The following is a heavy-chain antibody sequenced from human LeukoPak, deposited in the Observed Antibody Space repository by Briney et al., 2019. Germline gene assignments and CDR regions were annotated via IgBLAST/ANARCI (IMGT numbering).Heavy chain of an antibody. D-gene: IGHD2-2*01. Sequence: KTGGSLRLSCAASGFTFGSYWMSWVRQAPGKGLEWVANIKQDGSEKYYVDSVKGRFTISRDNAKNSLYLQMNSLRAEDTAVYYCARLKLLWSNYFDYWGQGTLVTVSS. CDR2: IKQDGSEK. CDR1: GFTFGSYW. J-gene: IGHJ4*02. CDR3: ARLKLLWSNYFDY. V-gene: IGHV3-7*01.